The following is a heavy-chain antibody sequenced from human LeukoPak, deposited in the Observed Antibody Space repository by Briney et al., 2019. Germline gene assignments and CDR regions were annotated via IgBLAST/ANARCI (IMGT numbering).Heavy chain of an antibody. D-gene: IGHD4-23*01. Sequence: SETLSLTCTVSGGSISSYYWSWIRQPPGKGLGWIGYFYYSGSTNYNPSLKSRVTISVDTSKNQFSLKLSSVTAADTAVYYCARCDRYGGNTEFLFDYWGQGTLVTVSS. CDR1: GGSISSYY. CDR2: FYYSGST. CDR3: ARCDRYGGNTEFLFDY. V-gene: IGHV4-59*01. J-gene: IGHJ4*02.